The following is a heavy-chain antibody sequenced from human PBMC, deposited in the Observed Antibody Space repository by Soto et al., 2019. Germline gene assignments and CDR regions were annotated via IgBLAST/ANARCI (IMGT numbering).Heavy chain of an antibody. V-gene: IGHV4-38-2*01. CDR3: ARSLQVTVAGYFDS. Sequence: SETLSLTCGVSDYSISDGYYWGWVRQPPGKGLEWIGSFFHSGNSYYNPSLKSRVTISMDTSENQFSLKLTSVTAADTAVYYCARSLQVTVAGYFDSWGHGALVTVSS. CDR1: DYSISDGYY. D-gene: IGHD6-19*01. J-gene: IGHJ4*01. CDR2: FFHSGNS.